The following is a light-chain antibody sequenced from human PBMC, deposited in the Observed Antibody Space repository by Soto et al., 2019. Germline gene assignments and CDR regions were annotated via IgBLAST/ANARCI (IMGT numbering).Light chain of an antibody. CDR3: CSFAGSNTFV. Sequence: QSVLTQPASVSGSPGQSITLSCTGTSSDVGSYNLVSWYQQHPGKAPKLMIYEGSKRPSGLSNRFSGSKSGNTASLTISVLQAEDEADYYCCSFAGSNTFVFGTGTKLTV. V-gene: IGLV2-23*03. CDR2: EGS. J-gene: IGLJ1*01. CDR1: SSDVGSYNL.